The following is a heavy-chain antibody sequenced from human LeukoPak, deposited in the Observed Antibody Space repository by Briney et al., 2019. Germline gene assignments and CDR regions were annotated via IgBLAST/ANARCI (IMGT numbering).Heavy chain of an antibody. J-gene: IGHJ5*02. CDR2: IYYTGTT. V-gene: IGHV4-59*11. CDR1: GVSISRHY. D-gene: IGHD3-10*01. Sequence: PSETLSLTCIVSGVSISRHYWTWIRQPPGRGLEWIGHIYYTGTTNYNPSLKSRVTISLDRSKNHFSLKLKSITNADTAVYYCARAGPWQIDPWGQGILVTVSS. CDR3: ARAGPWQIDP.